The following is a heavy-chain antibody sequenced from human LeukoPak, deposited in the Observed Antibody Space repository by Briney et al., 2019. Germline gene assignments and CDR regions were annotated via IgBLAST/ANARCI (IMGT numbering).Heavy chain of an antibody. D-gene: IGHD4-4*01. CDR1: GGSFSGYY. J-gene: IGHJ5*02. Sequence: SETLSLTCAVYGGSFSGYYWSWIRQPPGKGLEWIGEINHSGSTNYNPSLKSRVTISVDTSKNQFSLKLSSVTAADTAVYYCARGHTVTTGSYNRFDPWGQGTLVTVSS. CDR2: INHSGST. CDR3: ARGHTVTTGSYNRFDP. V-gene: IGHV4-34*01.